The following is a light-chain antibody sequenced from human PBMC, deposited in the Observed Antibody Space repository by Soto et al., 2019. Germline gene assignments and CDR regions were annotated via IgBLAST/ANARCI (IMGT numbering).Light chain of an antibody. CDR3: QQSYNTLIT. J-gene: IGKJ3*01. V-gene: IGKV1-5*03. CDR1: QSISSW. Sequence: DIQMTQSPSTLSASVGDRVTITCRASQSISSWLAWYQQKPGKAPKLLIYKASSLESGVPSRFSGSGSGTEFTLTISSLQPDDFATYYCQQSYNTLITFGPGTKVDIK. CDR2: KAS.